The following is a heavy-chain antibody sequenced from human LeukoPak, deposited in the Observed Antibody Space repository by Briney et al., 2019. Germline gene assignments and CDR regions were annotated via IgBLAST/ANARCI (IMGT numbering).Heavy chain of an antibody. CDR1: GFTFSSYE. J-gene: IGHJ4*02. D-gene: IGHD3-10*01. CDR2: ISSSGSTI. V-gene: IGHV3-48*03. Sequence: GGSLRLSCAASGFTFSSYEMNWVRQAPGKGLEWVSYISSSGSTIYYADSVKGRFTISRDNAKNSLYLQMNSLRAEDTAVCYCARWPRVRGVKIAQDYWGLGTLVTVSS. CDR3: ARWPRVRGVKIAQDY.